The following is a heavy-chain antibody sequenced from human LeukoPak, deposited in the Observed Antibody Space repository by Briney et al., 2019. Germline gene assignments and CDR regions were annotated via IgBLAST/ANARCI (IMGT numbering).Heavy chain of an antibody. Sequence: ASVKVSCKASGYTFTGYYIHWVRQATGQGLEWMGWMNPNSGSTGYAQKFQGRVTITRNTSISTAYMELSSLRSEDTAVYYCARSRGAYYYGSGSYRYYMDVWGKGTTVTVSS. CDR2: MNPNSGST. CDR1: GYTFTGYY. J-gene: IGHJ6*03. V-gene: IGHV1-8*03. CDR3: ARSRGAYYYGSGSYRYYMDV. D-gene: IGHD3-10*01.